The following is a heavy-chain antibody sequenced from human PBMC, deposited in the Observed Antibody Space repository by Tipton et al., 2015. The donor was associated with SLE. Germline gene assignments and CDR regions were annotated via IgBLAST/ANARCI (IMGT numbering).Heavy chain of an antibody. CDR3: ARSPRGGGYYPYYFDY. V-gene: IGHV4-61*08. CDR2: TYYSGST. J-gene: IGHJ4*02. Sequence: PSLTCNVSGGSISSGGYYWSWIRQHPGKGLEWIGYTYYSGSTNYNPSLKSRVTISVDTSKNQFSLKLSSVTAADTAVYYCARSPRGGGYYPYYFDYWGQGTLVTVSS. CDR1: GGSISSGGYY. D-gene: IGHD3-3*01.